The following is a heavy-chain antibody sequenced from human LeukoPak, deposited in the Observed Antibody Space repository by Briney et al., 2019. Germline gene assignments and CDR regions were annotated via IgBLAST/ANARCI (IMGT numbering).Heavy chain of an antibody. CDR3: ARDLGVIVHPSDY. Sequence: PGGSLRLSCAASGFTFSSYGMNWVRQAPGQGLEWVSSISSSGYIWYADSVKGRFTISRDNAKNSLYLQMNSLRAEDTAVYYCARDLGVIVHPSDYWGQGTLVTVSS. CDR1: GFTFSSYG. CDR2: ISSSGYI. V-gene: IGHV3-21*01. J-gene: IGHJ4*02. D-gene: IGHD3-16*02.